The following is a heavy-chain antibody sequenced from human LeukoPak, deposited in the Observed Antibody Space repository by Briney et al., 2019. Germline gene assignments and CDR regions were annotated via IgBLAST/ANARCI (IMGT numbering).Heavy chain of an antibody. D-gene: IGHD5-12*01. CDR2: ITSSSSSI. V-gene: IGHV3-48*02. CDR3: ARDRPNTGYDFDY. Sequence: GGSLRLSCSASGFTFSSQAMNWVRQAPGKGLEWLSYITSSSSSIFYADSVKGRFTISRDNAKNSLYLQMNSLRDDDTAVYYCARDRPNTGYDFDYWGQGALVTVSS. J-gene: IGHJ4*02. CDR1: GFTFSSQA.